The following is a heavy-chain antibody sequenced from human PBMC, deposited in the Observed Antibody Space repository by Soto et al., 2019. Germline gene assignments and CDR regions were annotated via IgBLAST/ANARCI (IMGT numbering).Heavy chain of an antibody. CDR2: MYYGGRT. J-gene: IGHJ5*02. V-gene: IGHV4-59*08. CDR1: GGSISSYY. D-gene: IGHD2-15*01. CDR3: ARGAPSPLIVRSSRGPWFEP. Sequence: SETLSLTCTVSGGSISSYYWSWIRQPPGKGLEWIGYMYYGGRTNYNPSLKSRVTISVDTSKMQVSLKMSSVTAADTAVYFCARGAPSPLIVRSSRGPWFEPWGKGTLVSVSS.